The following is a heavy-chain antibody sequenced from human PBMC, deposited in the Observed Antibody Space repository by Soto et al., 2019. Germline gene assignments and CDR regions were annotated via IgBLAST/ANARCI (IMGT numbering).Heavy chain of an antibody. CDR1: GGSIRSAGYY. Sequence: QVQLQESGPGLVKPSQTLSLTCTVSGGSIRSAGYYWSWIRQHPGKGLEWIGYIYYSGTTYYNPSLKSRVTISVDTSKNQFSLKLSSVTAADTAVYYCARGRNYDILTGYFPHAFDIWGHGTAVTVSS. CDR2: IYYSGTT. CDR3: ARGRNYDILTGYFPHAFDI. V-gene: IGHV4-31*03. D-gene: IGHD3-9*01. J-gene: IGHJ3*02.